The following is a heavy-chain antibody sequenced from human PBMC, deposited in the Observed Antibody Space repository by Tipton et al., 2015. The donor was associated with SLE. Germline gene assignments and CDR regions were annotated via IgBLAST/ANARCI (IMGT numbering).Heavy chain of an antibody. Sequence: TLSLTCAVHGESFSGYLWTWIRQLPDKGLEWIGEINHSGTTNCNPSLKSRVTISVDTSKNQFSLKLSSVTAADTAVYYCARGGSKHYDFWGRQMGPHAFDIWGQETKVTVSS. V-gene: IGHV4-34*01. CDR1: GESFSGYL. CDR2: INHSGTT. J-gene: IGHJ3*02. D-gene: IGHD3-3*01. CDR3: ARGGSKHYDFWGRQMGPHAFDI.